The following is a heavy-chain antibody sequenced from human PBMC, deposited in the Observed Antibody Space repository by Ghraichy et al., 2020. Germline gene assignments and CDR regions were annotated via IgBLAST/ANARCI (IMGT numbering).Heavy chain of an antibody. J-gene: IGHJ5*02. CDR2: IYHSGST. V-gene: IGHV4-38-2*01. D-gene: IGHD2-21*01. Sequence: SETLSLTCAVSGYSISSGYYWGWIRQPPGKGLEWIGSIYHSGSTYYNPSLKSRVTISVDTSKNQFSLKLSSVTAADTAVYYCATLRSPGYGGEVAGAWFDPWGQGTLVTVSS. CDR1: GYSISSGYY. CDR3: ATLRSPGYGGEVAGAWFDP.